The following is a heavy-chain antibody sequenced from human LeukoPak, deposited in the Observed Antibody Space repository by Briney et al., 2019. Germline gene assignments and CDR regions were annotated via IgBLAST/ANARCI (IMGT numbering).Heavy chain of an antibody. CDR1: GYTFTDYY. CDR2: INPDSGGT. D-gene: IGHD3-22*01. J-gene: IGHJ4*02. CDR3: ARGPNYYAGSGYHYFDY. Sequence: ASVRVSCKASGYTFTDYYMHWVRLAPGQGLEWVGWINPDSGGTNFAQKFQGRVTMTRDTSTGTAYMELSGLTFDDTAVFYCARGPNYYAGSGYHYFDYWGQGTLVTVSS. V-gene: IGHV1-2*02.